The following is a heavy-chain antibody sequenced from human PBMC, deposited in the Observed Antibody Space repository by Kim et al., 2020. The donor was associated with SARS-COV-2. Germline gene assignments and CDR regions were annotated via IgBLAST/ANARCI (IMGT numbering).Heavy chain of an antibody. CDR2: ISYDGSNK. Sequence: GGSLRLSCAASEFTFSSYGMHWVRQAPGKGLEWVAVISYDGSNKYYADSVKGRFTISRDNSKNTLYLQMNSLRAEDTAVYYCVKLWGLTNYDILTDVYYYYMDVFGQGTTVCGSS. V-gene: IGHV3-30*18. J-gene: IGHJ6*03. CDR1: EFTFSSYG. CDR3: VKLWGLTNYDILTDVYYYYMDV. D-gene: IGHD3-9*01.